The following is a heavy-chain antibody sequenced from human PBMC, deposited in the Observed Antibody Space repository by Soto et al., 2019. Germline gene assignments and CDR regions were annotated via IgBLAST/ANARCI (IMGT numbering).Heavy chain of an antibody. D-gene: IGHD4-17*01. Sequence: QVQLVQSGAEVKKPGASVKVSCKASGYTFTSYYMHWVRQAPGQGLEWMGIINPSGGSTSYAQKFQGRXXMXRXXSTSTVYMELSSLRSEDTAVYYCASEGAVTCYFDYWGQGTLVTVSS. CDR3: ASEGAVTCYFDY. CDR2: INPSGGST. V-gene: IGHV1-46*01. J-gene: IGHJ4*02. CDR1: GYTFTSYY.